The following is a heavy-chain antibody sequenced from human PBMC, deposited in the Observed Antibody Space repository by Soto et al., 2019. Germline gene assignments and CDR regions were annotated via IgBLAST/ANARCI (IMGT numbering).Heavy chain of an antibody. D-gene: IGHD3-16*01. CDR3: ARGLGGSHDY. J-gene: IGHJ4*02. CDR2: IKTDGRVT. Sequence: GKGLVWVSRIKTDGRVTTYADSVKGRFTISRDNAKNTLYLQMNTLRADYSAVNYWARGLGGSHDYWGQGTLVTVSS. V-gene: IGHV3-74*01.